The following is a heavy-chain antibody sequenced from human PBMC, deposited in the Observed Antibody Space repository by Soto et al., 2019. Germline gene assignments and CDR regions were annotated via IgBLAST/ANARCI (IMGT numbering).Heavy chain of an antibody. CDR3: ARRGYCSSTSCYYFDY. V-gene: IGHV3-7*01. D-gene: IGHD2-2*01. CDR2: IKQDGSEK. J-gene: IGHJ4*02. Sequence: GGSLRLSCAASGFTFSSYWMSWVRQAPGKGLEWVANIKQDGSEKYYVDSVKGRFTISRDNAKNSLYLQMNSLRAEDTAVYYCARRGYCSSTSCYYFDYWGQGTLVTVSS. CDR1: GFTFSSYW.